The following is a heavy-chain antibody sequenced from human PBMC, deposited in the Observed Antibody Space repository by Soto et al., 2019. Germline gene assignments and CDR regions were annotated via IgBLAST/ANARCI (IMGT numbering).Heavy chain of an antibody. J-gene: IGHJ5*02. Sequence: LSLTCTVSGGSISSGGYYWSWIRQHPGKGLEWIGYIYYSGSTYYNPSLKSRVTISVDTSKNQFSLKLSSVTAADTAVYYCARTVPYYDFWSAAFGRWFDPWGQGTLVTVSS. CDR2: IYYSGST. CDR3: ARTVPYYDFWSAAFGRWFDP. CDR1: GGSISSGGYY. V-gene: IGHV4-31*03. D-gene: IGHD3-3*01.